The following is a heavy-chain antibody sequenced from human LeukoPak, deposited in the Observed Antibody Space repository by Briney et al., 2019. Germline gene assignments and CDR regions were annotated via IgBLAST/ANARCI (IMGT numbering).Heavy chain of an antibody. Sequence: GRSLRLSCAASGFTFSSYAMTWVRQAPGKGLEWVSSISGSAEKTYYADSVKGRFTISRDSSQKILNLQMNNLRVEDTAIYYCARGSTYDFWSGDALDVWGQGTMVTVAS. CDR1: GFTFSSYA. D-gene: IGHD3-3*01. CDR2: ISGSAEKT. J-gene: IGHJ3*01. V-gene: IGHV3-23*01. CDR3: ARGSTYDFWSGDALDV.